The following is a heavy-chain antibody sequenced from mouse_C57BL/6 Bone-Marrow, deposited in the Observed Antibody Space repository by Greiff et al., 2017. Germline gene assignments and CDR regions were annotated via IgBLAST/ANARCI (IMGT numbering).Heavy chain of an antibody. V-gene: IGHV7-3*01. D-gene: IGHD1-1*01. CDR1: GFTFTDYY. J-gene: IGHJ1*03. CDR3: ARSNYYGSSYRGYFDV. Sequence: EVHLVESGGGLVQPGGSLSLSCAASGFTFTDYYMSWVRQPPGKALEWLGFIRNKANGYTTEYSASVKGRFTISRDNSQSILYLQMNALRAEDSATYYCARSNYYGSSYRGYFDVWGTGTTVTVSS. CDR2: IRNKANGYTT.